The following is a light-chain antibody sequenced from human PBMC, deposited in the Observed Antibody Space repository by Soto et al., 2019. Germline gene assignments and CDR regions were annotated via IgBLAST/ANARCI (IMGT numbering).Light chain of an antibody. V-gene: IGKV1-9*01. Sequence: DIQLNQSPSFLSASVGDRVTITCRASQGISSYLAWYQQKPGKAPKLLIYDASSLESGVPSRFSGSGSGTEFTLTISSLQPDDFATYFCQQYDSYSKWTFGQGTKVDIK. CDR2: DAS. CDR1: QGISSY. J-gene: IGKJ1*01. CDR3: QQYDSYSKWT.